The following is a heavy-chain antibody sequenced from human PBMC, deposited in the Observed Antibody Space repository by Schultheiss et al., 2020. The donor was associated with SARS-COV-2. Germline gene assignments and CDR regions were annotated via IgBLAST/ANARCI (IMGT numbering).Heavy chain of an antibody. CDR1: GFTFSSYS. CDR2: ISSSSSTI. D-gene: IGHD2-2*01. V-gene: IGHV3-48*02. Sequence: GESLKISCAASGFTFSSYSMNWVRQAPGKGLEWVSYISSSSSTIYYADSVKGRFTISRDNAKNSLYLQMNSLRDEDTAVYYCATLYCSSTSCYPYYYYGMDVWGQGTTVTVSS. CDR3: ATLYCSSTSCYPYYYYGMDV. J-gene: IGHJ6*02.